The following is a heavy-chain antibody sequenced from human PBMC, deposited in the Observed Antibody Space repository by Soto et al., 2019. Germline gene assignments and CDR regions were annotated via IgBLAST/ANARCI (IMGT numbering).Heavy chain of an antibody. CDR3: ARDRGVPAAYNWFDP. Sequence: SETLSLTCAVSGDSIGSGGYSCNWIRQRPGKGLEWIGYIYHSGSTDYNPSLKSRVTILVDRSKNQFSLKLRSVTAADTAVYYCARDRGVPAAYNWFDPWGQGTLVTVSS. CDR2: IYHSGST. V-gene: IGHV4-30-2*01. J-gene: IGHJ5*02. CDR1: GDSIGSGGYS. D-gene: IGHD2-2*01.